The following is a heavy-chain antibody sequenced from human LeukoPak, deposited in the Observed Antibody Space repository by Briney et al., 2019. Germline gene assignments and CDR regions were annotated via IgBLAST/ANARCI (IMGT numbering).Heavy chain of an antibody. CDR3: TREAGAITS. J-gene: IGHJ4*02. D-gene: IGHD1-14*01. CDR1: GFTFSSYS. CDR2: ISSSSTI. V-gene: IGHV3-48*04. Sequence: GGSLRLSCAASGFTFSSYSMNWVRQAPGKGLEWISYISSSSTIYYADSVKGRFTISRDNAKNSLYLQMNSLRAEDTAVYYCTREAGAITSRGQRTLVTGSS.